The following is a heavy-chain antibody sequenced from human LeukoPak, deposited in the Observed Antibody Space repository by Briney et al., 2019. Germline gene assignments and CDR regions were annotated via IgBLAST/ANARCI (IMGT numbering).Heavy chain of an antibody. CDR1: GFSFKTYG. V-gene: IGHV3-30*02. Sequence: GGSLRLSCAASGFSFKTYGMHWVRQAPGKGLEWVAIILYDGRNRFNEDSVKGRFTISRDNSKNTLYLQMNSLRAEETAVYYCARGGRLGYCSGGSCYSLNGGDAFDIWGQGTMVTVSS. J-gene: IGHJ3*02. D-gene: IGHD2-15*01. CDR3: ARGGRLGYCSGGSCYSLNGGDAFDI. CDR2: ILYDGRNR.